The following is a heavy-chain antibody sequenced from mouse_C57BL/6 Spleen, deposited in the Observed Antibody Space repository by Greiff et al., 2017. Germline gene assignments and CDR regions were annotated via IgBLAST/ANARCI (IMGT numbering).Heavy chain of an antibody. J-gene: IGHJ4*01. CDR1: GYSITSGYY. Sequence: EVHLVESGPGLVKPSQSLSLTCSVTGYSITSGYYWNWIRQFPGNKLEWMGYISYDGSNNYNPSLKNRISITRDTSKNQFFLKLNSVTTEDTDTYYCARDQGSSYAMDYWGQGTSVTVSS. CDR3: ARDQGSSYAMDY. V-gene: IGHV3-6*01. CDR2: ISYDGSN.